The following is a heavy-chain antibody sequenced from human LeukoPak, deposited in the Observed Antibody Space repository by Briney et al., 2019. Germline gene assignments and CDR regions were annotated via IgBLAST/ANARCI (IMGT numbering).Heavy chain of an antibody. J-gene: IGHJ4*02. CDR2: IDPSDSYT. V-gene: IGHV5-10-1*01. CDR3: VRQGYDSPVTTSY. CDR1: GYSFTSYW. D-gene: IGHD4-17*01. Sequence: GESLRISCKGSGYSFTSYWISWVRQMPGKGLEWMGRIDPSDSYTNYSPSFQGHVTISADKSISTAYLQWSSLKASDTAMYYCVRQGYDSPVTTSYWGQGTLVTVSS.